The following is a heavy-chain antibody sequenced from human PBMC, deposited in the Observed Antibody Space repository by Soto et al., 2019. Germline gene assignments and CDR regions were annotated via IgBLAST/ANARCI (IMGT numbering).Heavy chain of an antibody. Sequence: QVRLVESGGGVVQPGRSLRLSCAASGFTFNDHAVHWVRQAPGRGLEWVALISYDGSSKYFADSVKGRFTISRDNSKNTLSLHMNSLSSEDTAVYYCARQGIGARKYHYGNLDVWGQGTPVTVSS. V-gene: IGHV3-30-3*01. J-gene: IGHJ6*02. CDR1: GFTFNDHA. D-gene: IGHD4-17*01. CDR2: ISYDGSSK. CDR3: ARQGIGARKYHYGNLDV.